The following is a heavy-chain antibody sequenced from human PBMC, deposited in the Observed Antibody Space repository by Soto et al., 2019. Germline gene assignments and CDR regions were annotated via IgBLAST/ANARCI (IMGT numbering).Heavy chain of an antibody. CDR1: GGSISSSSYY. Sequence: SETLSLTCTVSGGSISSSSYYWGWIRQPPGKGLEWIGSIYYSGSTYYNPSLKSRVTISVDTSKNQFSLKLSSVTAADTAVYYCAILAATPRNYYYMDVWGKGTTVTVSS. CDR2: IYYSGST. D-gene: IGHD6-6*01. V-gene: IGHV4-39*01. J-gene: IGHJ6*03. CDR3: AILAATPRNYYYMDV.